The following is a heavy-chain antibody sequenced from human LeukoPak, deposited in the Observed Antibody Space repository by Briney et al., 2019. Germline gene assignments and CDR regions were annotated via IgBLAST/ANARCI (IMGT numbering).Heavy chain of an antibody. CDR1: GFTVSSNY. V-gene: IGHV3-23*01. D-gene: IGHD3-9*01. CDR3: AISYYDILTGYPNWFDP. J-gene: IGHJ5*02. Sequence: PGGSLRLSCAASGFTVSSNYMSWVRQAPGKGLEWVSVISGSGGSTYYADSVKGRFTISRDNSKNTLYLQMNSLRAEDTAVYYCAISYYDILTGYPNWFDPWGQGTLVTVSS. CDR2: ISGSGGST.